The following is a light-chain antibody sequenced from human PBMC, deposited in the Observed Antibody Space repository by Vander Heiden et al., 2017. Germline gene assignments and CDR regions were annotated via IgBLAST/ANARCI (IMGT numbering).Light chain of an antibody. CDR3: QQRNSWPRT. CDR1: QSISAD. V-gene: IGKV3-11*01. Sequence: VLTQSPATLSLSPGERATLPCSASQSISADLAWYQQKPGQAPRLLIYDASNRATGIPARFSGSGSGTDFTLTISNLEPEDFAVYYCQQRNSWPRTFGQGTKVEI. CDR2: DAS. J-gene: IGKJ2*01.